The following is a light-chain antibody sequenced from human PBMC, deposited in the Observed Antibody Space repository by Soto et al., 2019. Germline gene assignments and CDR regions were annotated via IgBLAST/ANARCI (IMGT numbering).Light chain of an antibody. V-gene: IGKV3-11*01. CDR2: DAS. Sequence: EIVLTQSPATLSLSPGARATLSCRASQSVRSYLAWYQQKPGQAPRLLIYDASNRATGIPARFSGSGYGTDFTLTISRLEPEDFAVYYCQQRSNWTEITFGPGTKVDIK. J-gene: IGKJ3*01. CDR3: QQRSNWTEIT. CDR1: QSVRSY.